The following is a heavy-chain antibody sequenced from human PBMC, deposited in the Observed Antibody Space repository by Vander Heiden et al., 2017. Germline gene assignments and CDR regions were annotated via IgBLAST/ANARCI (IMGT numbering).Heavy chain of an antibody. Sequence: QVQLHQWGAGLLKPMETLSPTCGVSGGSFSAFYWQWIRQSPGKGLEWIGDISHTGSTTYNPSLQSRVTISVDTSKKHFSLNLLSVTAADTAVYFCAGQLTNSSTWQFDYWGQGVRVSVSS. CDR1: GGSFSAFY. D-gene: IGHD2-8*01. CDR2: ISHTGST. CDR3: AGQLTNSSTWQFDY. V-gene: IGHV4-34*01. J-gene: IGHJ4*02.